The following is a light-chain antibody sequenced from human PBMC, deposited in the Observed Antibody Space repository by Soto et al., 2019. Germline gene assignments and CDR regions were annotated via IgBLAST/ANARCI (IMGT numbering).Light chain of an antibody. CDR3: QQYDNLPIT. CDR1: QDISNH. Sequence: DIQMTQSPSSLSASVGDRVTITCQASQDISNHLNWYQQKPGKAPKLLIYDASNLETGVPSRFSGSGSGTGFTLTISSLQPEDIATYYCQQYDNLPITFGQGTQLEIK. J-gene: IGKJ5*01. V-gene: IGKV1-33*01. CDR2: DAS.